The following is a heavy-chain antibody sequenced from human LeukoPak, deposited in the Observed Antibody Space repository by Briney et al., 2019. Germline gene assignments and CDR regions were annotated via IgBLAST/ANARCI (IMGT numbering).Heavy chain of an antibody. V-gene: IGHV3-53*01. CDR3: ARVQNRRIFDY. CDR2: IYSGGST. D-gene: IGHD1-14*01. J-gene: IGHJ4*02. CDR1: GFTVSNNY. Sequence: GGSLRLSCAASGFTVSNNYMRWVRQAPGKGLECVSLIYSGGSTYYADSVKGRFTISRDNSKNTLYLQMNSLRAEDTAVYYCARVQNRRIFDYWGQGTLVTVSS.